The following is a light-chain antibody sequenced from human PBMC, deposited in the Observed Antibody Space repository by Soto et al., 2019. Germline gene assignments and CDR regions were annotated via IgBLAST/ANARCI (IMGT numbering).Light chain of an antibody. V-gene: IGKV3-15*01. J-gene: IGKJ4*01. Sequence: ETVMTQSPATLSVSPGERVTLSCRASQSVSSNLAWYPQKLGQAPRLLIYGASTRSTAIPARFSGSGSGTEFTPTISSLQPEDFAVYYCQQYNDWPPQLTFGGGTKVEIK. CDR2: GAS. CDR1: QSVSSN. CDR3: QQYNDWPPQLT.